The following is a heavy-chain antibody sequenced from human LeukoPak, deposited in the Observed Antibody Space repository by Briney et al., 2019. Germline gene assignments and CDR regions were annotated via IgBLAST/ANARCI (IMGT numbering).Heavy chain of an antibody. CDR2: ISGSGGST. CDR1: GFTFSSYA. J-gene: IGHJ4*02. Sequence: GGSLRLSCAASGFTFSSYAMSWVRQAPGKGLEWVSAISGSGGSTYYADSVKGRFTISRDNSKNTLYLQMNSLRAEDTAVYYCAKSGVTYYYGSGSYYNSQHFDYWGQGTLVTVSS. V-gene: IGHV3-23*01. D-gene: IGHD3-10*01. CDR3: AKSGVTYYYGSGSYYNSQHFDY.